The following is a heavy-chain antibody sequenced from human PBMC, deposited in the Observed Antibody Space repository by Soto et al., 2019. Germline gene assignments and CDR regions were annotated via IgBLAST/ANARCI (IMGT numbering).Heavy chain of an antibody. D-gene: IGHD2-8*01. CDR3: ITDGPNGRAY. CDR1: GFTFSSHG. CDR2: IWYDGSNK. Sequence: PGGSLRLSCAASGFTFSSHGMHWVRQAPGKGLAWVAVIWYDGSNKYYADSVKGRFTISRDNSKNTLYLQMNSLKIEDTAVYYCITDGPNGRAYWHQGTQVTVSS. V-gene: IGHV3-33*01. J-gene: IGHJ4*02.